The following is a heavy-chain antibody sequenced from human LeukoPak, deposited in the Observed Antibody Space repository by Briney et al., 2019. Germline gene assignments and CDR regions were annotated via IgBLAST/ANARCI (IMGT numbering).Heavy chain of an antibody. V-gene: IGHV3-7*01. CDR2: IKQDGSDK. Sequence: GDSLRLSCAASGFTFTKYWMTWVRQAPGKGLEWVGNIKQDGSDKNYMDSVKGRFTISRGDPKNSLYLQMNSLRAEDTALYYCASMLCSTSSCWIDFWGQGALVTVSS. CDR3: ASMLCSTSSCWIDF. D-gene: IGHD2-2*01. CDR1: GFTFTKYW. J-gene: IGHJ4*02.